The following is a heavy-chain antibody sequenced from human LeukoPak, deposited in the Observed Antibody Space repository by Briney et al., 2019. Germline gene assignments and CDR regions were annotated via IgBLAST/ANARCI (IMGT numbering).Heavy chain of an antibody. CDR2: ISAYNGNT. Sequence: ASVKVSCKASGYTFTSYGISWVRQAPGQGLEGIGWISAYNGNTNYAQKLQGRVTMTTDTSTSTAYMELGSLRSDDTAVYYCARDTPLLFGESNWFDPWGQGTLVTVSS. CDR1: GYTFTSYG. V-gene: IGHV1-18*04. CDR3: ARDTPLLFGESNWFDP. D-gene: IGHD3-10*01. J-gene: IGHJ5*02.